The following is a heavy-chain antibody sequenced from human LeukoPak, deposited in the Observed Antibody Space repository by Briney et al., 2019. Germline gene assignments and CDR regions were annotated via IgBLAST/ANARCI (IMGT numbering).Heavy chain of an antibody. CDR1: GGSISSGGYY. CDR3: ARDRRAHYYYGMDV. V-gene: IGHV4-31*03. J-gene: IGHJ6*02. Sequence: SQTLSLTCTVSGGSISSGGYYWSWIRQHPGKGLEWIGYIYYSGSTNYNPSLKSRVTISVDTSKNQFSLKLSSVTAADTAVYYCARDRRAHYYYGMDVWGQGTTVTVSS. CDR2: IYYSGST.